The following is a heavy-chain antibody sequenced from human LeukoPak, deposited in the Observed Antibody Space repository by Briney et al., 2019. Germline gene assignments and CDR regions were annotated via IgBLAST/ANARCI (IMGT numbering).Heavy chain of an antibody. CDR1: GFTFSSYS. CDR2: INKSSGAI. J-gene: IGHJ4*02. Sequence: GGSLRLSCAASGFTFSSYSMSWVRQAPGKGLEWLSYINKSSGAICYADSVKGRFTISRDNAKNSLYLQMNSLKTEDTAVYYCAREPYDYIWGSYTPETYYFDYWGQGTLVTVSS. V-gene: IGHV3-48*01. CDR3: AREPYDYIWGSYTPETYYFDY. D-gene: IGHD3-16*01.